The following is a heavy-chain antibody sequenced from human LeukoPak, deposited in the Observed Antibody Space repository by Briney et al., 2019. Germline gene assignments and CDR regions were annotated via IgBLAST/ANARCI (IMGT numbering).Heavy chain of an antibody. CDR2: INGDGRNI. D-gene: IGHD4-17*01. Sequence: GGSLRLSCVASGFTFSSYWMHWVRQDPGKGLVWVSRINGDGRNINYADSVRGRFTISRDNSKNTLYLQMNSLRAEDTAVYYCSKKGQNEDYGKPDWGQGTLVTVSS. CDR1: GFTFSSYW. V-gene: IGHV3-74*01. CDR3: SKKGQNEDYGKPD. J-gene: IGHJ4*02.